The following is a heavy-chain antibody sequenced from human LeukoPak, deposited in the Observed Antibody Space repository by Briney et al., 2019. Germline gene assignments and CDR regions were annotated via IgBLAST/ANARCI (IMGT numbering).Heavy chain of an antibody. CDR2: INPSGDST. CDR1: GYTFTSNH. J-gene: IGHJ4*02. Sequence: ASVKVSCKASGYTFTSNHIHWVRQAPGQGLEWMGVINPSGDSTSYAQNFQGRVTITADESTSTAYMELSSLRSEDTAVYYCARGRMAGTYVFDYWGQGTLVTVSS. CDR3: ARGRMAGTYVFDY. V-gene: IGHV1-46*01. D-gene: IGHD6-19*01.